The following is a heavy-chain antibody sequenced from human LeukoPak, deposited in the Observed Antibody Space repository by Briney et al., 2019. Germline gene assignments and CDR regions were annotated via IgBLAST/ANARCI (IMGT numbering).Heavy chain of an antibody. CDR2: IIPILDTT. CDR3: ARWRHTLARRWFDP. J-gene: IGHJ5*02. CDR1: GGTFSNYA. D-gene: IGHD2-2*02. V-gene: IGHV1-69*06. Sequence: ASVKVSCTASGGTFSNYAISWVRQAPGQGLEWMGGIIPILDTTNHAQKFQGRVTITADKSTSTAYMELSSLRSEDTAVYYCARWRHTLARRWFDPWGQGTLVTVSS.